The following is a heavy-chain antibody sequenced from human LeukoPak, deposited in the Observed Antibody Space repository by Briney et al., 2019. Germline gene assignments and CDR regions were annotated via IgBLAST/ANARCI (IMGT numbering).Heavy chain of an antibody. J-gene: IGHJ5*02. CDR2: ISGSGGST. Sequence: LTGGSLRLSCAASGFTFSSYAMSWVRQAPGKGLEWVSAISGSGGSTYYADSVKGRFTISRDNSKNTLYLQMNSLRAEDTAVYYCARAVDIVATMRSSWFDPWGQGTLVTVSS. D-gene: IGHD5-12*01. V-gene: IGHV3-23*01. CDR1: GFTFSSYA. CDR3: ARAVDIVATMRSSWFDP.